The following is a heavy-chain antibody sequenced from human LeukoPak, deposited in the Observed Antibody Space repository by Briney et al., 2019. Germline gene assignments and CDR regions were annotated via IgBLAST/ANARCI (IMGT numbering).Heavy chain of an antibody. CDR3: ERGIAAAGNGAFDI. D-gene: IGHD6-13*01. V-gene: IGHV4-34*01. J-gene: IGHJ3*02. CDR1: GGSFSGYY. Sequence: SETLSLTCAVYGGSFSGYYWSWIRQPPGKGLEWIGEINHSGSTNYNPALKRRVTISVDTSKNQFSLKLSFVTAADTAVYYCERGIAAAGNGAFDIWGQGTMVTVSS. CDR2: INHSGST.